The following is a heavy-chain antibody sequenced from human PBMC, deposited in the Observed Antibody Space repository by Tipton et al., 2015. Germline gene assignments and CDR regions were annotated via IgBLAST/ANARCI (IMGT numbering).Heavy chain of an antibody. J-gene: IGHJ3*02. CDR2: IYYIGNT. V-gene: IGHV4-59*01. D-gene: IGHD2-15*01. Sequence: TLSLTCAVYGGSFRGYYWSWIRQPPGKGLEWIGYIYYIGNTNYNPSLKGRLTMSIDTSKNQFSLNQSSVTAADTAGYYCARTGYCSGGSFYFDAFDIWGRGTMVTVSS. CDR3: ARTGYCSGGSFYFDAFDI. CDR1: GGSFRGYY.